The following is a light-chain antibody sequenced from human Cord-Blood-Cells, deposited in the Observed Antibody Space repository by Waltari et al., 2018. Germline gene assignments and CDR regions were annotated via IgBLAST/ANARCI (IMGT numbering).Light chain of an antibody. V-gene: IGLV2-14*01. J-gene: IGLJ1*01. CDR1: SSDVGGYNY. CDR2: DVS. CDR3: SSYTSSSTLV. Sequence: QSALTQPASVSGSPGQSITIPCTGTSSDVGGYNYVSWYQQHPGKAPKLMIYDVSNRPSGVSNRFSGSKSGNTASLTISGLQAEDDADYYCSSYTSSSTLVFGTGTKVTVL.